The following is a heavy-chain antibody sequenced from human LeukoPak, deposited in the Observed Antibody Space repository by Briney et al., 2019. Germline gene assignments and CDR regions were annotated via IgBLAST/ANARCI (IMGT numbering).Heavy chain of an antibody. Sequence: GGSLRLSCTTSGFIFSDYAMTWLRQAPGKGLEWVSDISGDGGNTYHADSVKGRFIISRDSSKNTLYLQMHSLRVADTAVYYCARAPRGFQWFVEYWGQGTLVTVSS. CDR1: GFIFSDYA. D-gene: IGHD3-22*01. V-gene: IGHV3-23*01. CDR3: ARAPRGFQWFVEY. J-gene: IGHJ4*02. CDR2: ISGDGGNT.